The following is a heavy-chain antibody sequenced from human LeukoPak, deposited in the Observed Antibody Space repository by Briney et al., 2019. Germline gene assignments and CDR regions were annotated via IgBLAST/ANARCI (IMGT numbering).Heavy chain of an antibody. CDR2: IYSTGST. J-gene: IGHJ4*02. Sequence: SETLSLTCTVSGGSISSYYWSWIQQPAGKGLEWIGRIYSTGSTNYNPSLKSRVTMSVDTSKNQFSLRLRSVTAADTAVHYCARQIASAGTAGFDFWGQGALVTVSS. D-gene: IGHD6-13*01. CDR1: GGSISSYY. V-gene: IGHV4-4*07. CDR3: ARQIASAGTAGFDF.